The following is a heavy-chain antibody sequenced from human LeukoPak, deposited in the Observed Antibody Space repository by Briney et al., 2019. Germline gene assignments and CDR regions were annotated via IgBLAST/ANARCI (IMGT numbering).Heavy chain of an antibody. CDR3: ARLYDSSGYYYAAFDY. D-gene: IGHD3-22*01. CDR1: GGSISSYY. V-gene: IGHV4-59*08. J-gene: IGHJ4*02. CDR2: IYYSGST. Sequence: SETLSLTCTVSGGSISSYYWSWLRQPPGQGLEWIGYIYYSGSTNYNRSLKSRVTISVDTSKDQFSLKLSSVTAADTAVYYCARLYDSSGYYYAAFDYWGQGTLVTVSS.